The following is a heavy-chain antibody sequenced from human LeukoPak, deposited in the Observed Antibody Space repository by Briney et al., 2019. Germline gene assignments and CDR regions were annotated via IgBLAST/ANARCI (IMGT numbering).Heavy chain of an antibody. V-gene: IGHV3-30*01. J-gene: IGHJ4*02. CDR3: ARDYYDSSGYPGTLDY. Sequence: GRSLRLSCAASGFTFSSYAMHWVRQAPGKGLEWVAVISYDGSNKYYADSVKGRFTISRDNSKNTLYLQMNSVRAEDTAVYYCARDYYDSSGYPGTLDYWGQGTLVTVSS. D-gene: IGHD3-22*01. CDR2: ISYDGSNK. CDR1: GFTFSSYA.